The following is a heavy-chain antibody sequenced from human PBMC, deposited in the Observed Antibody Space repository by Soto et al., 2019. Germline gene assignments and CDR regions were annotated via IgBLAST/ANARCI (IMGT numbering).Heavy chain of an antibody. CDR1: GYNFFDYG. D-gene: IGHD1-1*01. CDR3: ARGRTVSSIGPLLV. CDR2: VSPKSGNT. V-gene: IGHV1-18*01. Sequence: QIQLVQSGAEVKKPGASVKVSCKASGYNFFDYGVRWVRQATGQGLEWMGWVSPKSGNTDYARKIQDRVNMTTDISTNTSYMELRGLISDDTGVYYCARGRTVSSIGPLLVWGQGTLVSVSS. J-gene: IGHJ1*01.